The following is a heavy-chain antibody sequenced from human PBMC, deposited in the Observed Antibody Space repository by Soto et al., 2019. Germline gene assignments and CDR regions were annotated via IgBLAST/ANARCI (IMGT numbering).Heavy chain of an antibody. D-gene: IGHD6-19*01. CDR2: ISTYNGNT. CDR3: ARDLRGSSGWTRGYYYGMDV. J-gene: IGHJ6*02. Sequence: ASVKVSCKASGYTFTSYGISWVRQAPGQRLEWMGWISTYNGNTNYAQKLQGRVTMTTDTSTSTAYMELRSLRSDDTAVYYCARDLRGSSGWTRGYYYGMDVWGQGTTVTVSS. CDR1: GYTFTSYG. V-gene: IGHV1-18*01.